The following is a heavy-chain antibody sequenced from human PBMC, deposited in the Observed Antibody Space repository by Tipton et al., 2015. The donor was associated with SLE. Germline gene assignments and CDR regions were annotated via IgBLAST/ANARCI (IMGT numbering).Heavy chain of an antibody. CDR2: INDSGST. CDR1: GGSFSGYY. V-gene: IGHV4-34*01. Sequence: TLSLTCAVYGGSFSGYYWSWIRQPPGKGLEWIGEINDSGSTNYNPSLKSRVTISVDTSKNQLSLKLSSVTAEDTAVYYCARVVSGSSNYYYYYYMDVWGKGTTVTVSS. CDR3: ARVVSGSSNYYYYYYMDV. J-gene: IGHJ6*03. D-gene: IGHD3-10*01.